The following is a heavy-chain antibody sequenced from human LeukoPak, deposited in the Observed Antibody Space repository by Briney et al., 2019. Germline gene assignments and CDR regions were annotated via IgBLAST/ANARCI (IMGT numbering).Heavy chain of an antibody. Sequence: SETLSLTCTVSGGSISSYYWSWIRQPPGKGLEWIGCLYDSGSTNYNPSLKSRVTISVDTSKNQFSLKLSSVTAADTAVYYCARHLSSGYFDAFDIWGQGTMVIVSS. D-gene: IGHD3-22*01. J-gene: IGHJ3*02. CDR3: ARHLSSGYFDAFDI. CDR2: LYDSGST. CDR1: GGSISSYY. V-gene: IGHV4-59*08.